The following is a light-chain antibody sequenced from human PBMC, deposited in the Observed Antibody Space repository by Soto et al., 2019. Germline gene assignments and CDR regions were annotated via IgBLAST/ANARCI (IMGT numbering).Light chain of an antibody. V-gene: IGLV2-14*03. CDR1: SSDVGAYDY. CDR2: EVS. J-gene: IGLJ1*01. CDR3: SSYTSSSTRV. Sequence: QSVLTQPASVSGSPGQWITISCTGTSSDVGAYDYVSWYQQHPDKAPKLMIYEVSNRPSGVSNRFSGSKSVNTATLTTSGLQAEDEADYYCSSYTSSSTRVFGTGTKLTVL.